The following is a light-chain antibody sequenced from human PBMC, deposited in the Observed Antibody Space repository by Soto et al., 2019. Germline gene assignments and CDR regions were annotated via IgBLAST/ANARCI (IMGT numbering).Light chain of an antibody. Sequence: IQMTQSPSSLSASVGDRVTITCRASQAIRNDLGWYQQKPGKAPKVLIYDASKLQTGVPSRFSGRGSGKDFTFTISSLQPDDSGTYYCQQFYDLPITFGQGTRLEIK. CDR1: QAIRND. CDR3: QQFYDLPIT. V-gene: IGKV1-33*01. CDR2: DAS. J-gene: IGKJ5*01.